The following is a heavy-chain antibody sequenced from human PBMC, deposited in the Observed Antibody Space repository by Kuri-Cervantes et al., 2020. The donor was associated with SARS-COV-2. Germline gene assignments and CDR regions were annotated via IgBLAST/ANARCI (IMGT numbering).Heavy chain of an antibody. CDR3: ARGGGNFLTSAWYFDL. Sequence: GSLRLTCTVSGGSISSSYWNWIRQPGGKGLEWIGLIYTSGSTNYNPSPKSRVTMWVATSRNQFSLKLSSATAADTVVYYCARGGGNFLTSAWYFDLWGRGTLVTVSS. D-gene: IGHD4-23*01. CDR2: IYTSGST. V-gene: IGHV4-4*07. J-gene: IGHJ2*01. CDR1: GGSISSSY.